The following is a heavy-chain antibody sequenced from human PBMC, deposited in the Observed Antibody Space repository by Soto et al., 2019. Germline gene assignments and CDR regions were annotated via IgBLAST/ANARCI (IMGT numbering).Heavy chain of an antibody. CDR3: AAFGYSSGWKGYYFDY. CDR1: GDSVTSHY. CDR2: MHYTGFS. V-gene: IGHV4-59*02. D-gene: IGHD6-19*01. Sequence: SETLSLTCSFSGDSVTSHYLTWIRQSPEKGLEWIGYMHYTGFSHYNPSLKSRLTISVDRSKNQFTLQLTSVTVADTAVYYCAAFGYSSGWKGYYFDYWGQGTLVTVSS. J-gene: IGHJ4*02.